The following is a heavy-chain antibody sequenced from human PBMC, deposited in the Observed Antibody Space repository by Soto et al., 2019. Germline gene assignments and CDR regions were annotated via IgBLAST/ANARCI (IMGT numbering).Heavy chain of an antibody. CDR2: IYYSGST. Sequence: SDTLSLTCTVSCGSDSSAIYYWSWIRQPPGKGLDWIGYIYYSGSTNYNPSLKSRVTISVDTAKNQFSLKLTSVTAADTAVYFCAREGYSYAYFDYWGHGTLVT. CDR3: AREGYSYAYFDY. J-gene: IGHJ4*01. V-gene: IGHV4-61*01. CDR1: CGSDSSAIYY. D-gene: IGHD5-18*01.